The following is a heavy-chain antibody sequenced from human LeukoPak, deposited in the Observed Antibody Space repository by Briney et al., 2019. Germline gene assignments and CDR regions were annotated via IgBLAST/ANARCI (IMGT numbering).Heavy chain of an antibody. D-gene: IGHD3-10*01. V-gene: IGHV1-69*06. CDR1: GGTFSSYA. J-gene: IGHJ5*02. CDR3: TRVYGPGSYYFWFDP. Sequence: GASVKVSCKASGGTFSSYAISWVRQAPGQGLEWMGGIIPIFGTANYAQKFQGRVTITADKSTSTAYMELSSLRSEDAAVYYCTRVYGPGSYYFWFDPWGQGTLVTVSS. CDR2: IIPIFGTA.